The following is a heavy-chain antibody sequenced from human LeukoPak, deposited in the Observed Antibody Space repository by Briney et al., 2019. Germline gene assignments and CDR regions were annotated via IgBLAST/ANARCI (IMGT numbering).Heavy chain of an antibody. Sequence: GGSLRPSCASSGFTFSSYGMHWVRQAPGKGLEWVAVMSYDGSNKYYADSVKGRFTISRDNSKNTLYLQMNSLRADDTAVYYCEKGLRYSDNWGQGTLVTVSS. D-gene: IGHD3-9*01. CDR1: GFTFSSYG. CDR3: EKGLRYSDN. CDR2: MSYDGSNK. V-gene: IGHV3-30*18. J-gene: IGHJ4*02.